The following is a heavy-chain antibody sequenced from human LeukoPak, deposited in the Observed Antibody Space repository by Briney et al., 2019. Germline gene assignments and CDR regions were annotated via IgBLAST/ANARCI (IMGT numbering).Heavy chain of an antibody. CDR3: AREQYSSGKSLDY. CDR2: IDTSGTTI. Sequence: GGSLRLSCAASGFTFSSYAMSWVRQAPGKGLEWVSYIDTSGTTIYYADSVKGRFTISRDNAKNSLYLQMNSLRAEDTAVYYCAREQYSSGKSLDYWGQGKLVTVSS. V-gene: IGHV3-48*01. D-gene: IGHD3-10*01. CDR1: GFTFSSYA. J-gene: IGHJ4*01.